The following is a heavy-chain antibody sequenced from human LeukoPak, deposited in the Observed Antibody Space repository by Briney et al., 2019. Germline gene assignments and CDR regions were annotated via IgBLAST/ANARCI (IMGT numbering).Heavy chain of an antibody. Sequence: SETLSLTCTVSGGSLTNSTYYWAWIRQSPGKGLEWIGSIYYGGSTYYNLSLRSRVTISIDTSKNQFSLNLRSVTAADTAVYYCARSEGTAWGQGTLVTVSS. CDR3: ARSEGTA. J-gene: IGHJ5*02. CDR2: IYYGGST. CDR1: GGSLTNSTYY. V-gene: IGHV4-39*01.